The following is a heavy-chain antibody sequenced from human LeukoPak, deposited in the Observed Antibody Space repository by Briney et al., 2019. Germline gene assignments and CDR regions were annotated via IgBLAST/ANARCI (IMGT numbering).Heavy chain of an antibody. Sequence: ASVKVSCKASGYNFNNHDINWVRQATGQGLEWLGRMNPNSGNAAYAQKLQGGVTMTWDSSTNTAYLEVIALRSDDTAAYYCAKSSGDYFFDYWGQGTLVTVSS. V-gene: IGHV1-8*01. CDR3: AKSSGDYFFDY. CDR2: MNPNSGNA. CDR1: GYNFNNHD. J-gene: IGHJ4*02. D-gene: IGHD3-22*01.